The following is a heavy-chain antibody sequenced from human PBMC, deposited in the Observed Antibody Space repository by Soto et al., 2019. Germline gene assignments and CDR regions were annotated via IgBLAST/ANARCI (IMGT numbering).Heavy chain of an antibody. D-gene: IGHD6-19*01. V-gene: IGHV3-23*01. CDR3: AATYSSGWYVRYFQH. CDR1: GFTFSSYA. J-gene: IGHJ1*01. Sequence: GGSLRISCAASGFTFSSYAMSWVRQAPGRGLEWVSAISGSGGSTYYADSVKGRFTISRDNSKNTLYLQMNSLRAEDTAVYYCAATYSSGWYVRYFQHWGQGTLVTVSS. CDR2: ISGSGGST.